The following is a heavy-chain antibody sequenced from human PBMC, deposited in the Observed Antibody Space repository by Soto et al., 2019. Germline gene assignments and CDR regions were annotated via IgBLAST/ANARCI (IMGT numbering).Heavy chain of an antibody. CDR2: ISGSGGST. CDR3: ASTVTTYYYMDV. V-gene: IGHV3-23*01. J-gene: IGHJ6*03. CDR1: GFTFSSYA. D-gene: IGHD4-4*01. Sequence: GGSLRLSCAASGFTFSSYAMSWVRQAPGKGLEWVSAISGSGGSTYYADSVKGRFTISRDNSKNTQYLQMNSLRAEDTAVYYCASTVTTYYYMDVWGKGTTVTVSS.